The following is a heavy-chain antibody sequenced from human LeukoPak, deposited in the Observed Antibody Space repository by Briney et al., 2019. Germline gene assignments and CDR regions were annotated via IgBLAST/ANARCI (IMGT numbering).Heavy chain of an antibody. J-gene: IGHJ5*02. V-gene: IGHV1-2*02. CDR2: INPNSGGT. CDR1: GYTFTGYY. D-gene: IGHD2-21*01. CDR3: ASAYCGGDCSNWFDP. Sequence: GASVKVSCKASGYTFTGYYMHWVRQAPGQGLEWMGWINPNSGGTNYAQKFQGRVTMTRDTSISTAYMELSRLRSDDTAVYYCASAYCGGDCSNWFDPWGQGTLVTASS.